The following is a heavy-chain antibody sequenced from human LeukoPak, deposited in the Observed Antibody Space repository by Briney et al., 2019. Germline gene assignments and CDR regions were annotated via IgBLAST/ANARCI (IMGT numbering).Heavy chain of an antibody. D-gene: IGHD3-22*01. CDR1: GFTFSSYT. J-gene: IGHJ4*02. CDR2: ISSSSSYI. V-gene: IGHV3-21*01. Sequence: GGSLRLSCAAYGFTFSSYTMNWVRQAPGKGLEWVSSISSSSSYIYSADSVKGRFTISRDNAKNSLYLQMNSLRAEDTAVYYCARDLTSDSYDNSGYRNYYFDYWGQGTMVSVSS. CDR3: ARDLTSDSYDNSGYRNYYFDY.